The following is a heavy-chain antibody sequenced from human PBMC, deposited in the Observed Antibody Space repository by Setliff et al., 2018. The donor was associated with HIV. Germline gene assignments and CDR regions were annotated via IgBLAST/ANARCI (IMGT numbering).Heavy chain of an antibody. J-gene: IGHJ6*02. D-gene: IGHD4-4*01. CDR1: GFTFTDYW. V-gene: IGHV3-74*01. Sequence: GGSLRLSCAASGFTFTDYWMHWVRQVPGQGLVWVSRINVDGSSISYADSVKGRFTISRDNAKNSLNLQMNSLRAEDTAVYYCARWGYSRDGMDVWGQGTTVTVSS. CDR3: ARWGYSRDGMDV. CDR2: INVDGSSI.